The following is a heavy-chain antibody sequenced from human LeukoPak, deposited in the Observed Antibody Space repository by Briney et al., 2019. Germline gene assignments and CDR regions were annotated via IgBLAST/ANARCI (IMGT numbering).Heavy chain of an antibody. J-gene: IGHJ4*02. D-gene: IGHD3-9*01. CDR1: GGSVNSDNW. Sequence: SETLSLTCTVSGGSVNSDNWWSWVRQPPGKGLEWIGEIHHSGNTNYSPSLKSRVTLSIDKSRKQFSLKLNSVTAADTAVYYCAKAGVWLPAVWGQGTLVTVSS. CDR3: AKAGVWLPAV. V-gene: IGHV4/OR15-8*02. CDR2: IHHSGNT.